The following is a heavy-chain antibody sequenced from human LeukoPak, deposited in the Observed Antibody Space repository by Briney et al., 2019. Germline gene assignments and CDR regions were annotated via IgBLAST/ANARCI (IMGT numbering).Heavy chain of an antibody. CDR2: INPKTGGT. D-gene: IGHD6-19*01. CDR1: GYTFTGYY. CDR3: ARDGGGSGWPDAFDI. V-gene: IGHV1-2*02. Sequence: ASVKVSCKASGYTFTGYYMHWVRQAPGQGLEWMGWINPKTGGTKYAQKFEGRVIMTRDTSISTAYMELNRLRSDDTAVYYCARDGGGSGWPDAFDIWGQGTMVTVSS. J-gene: IGHJ3*02.